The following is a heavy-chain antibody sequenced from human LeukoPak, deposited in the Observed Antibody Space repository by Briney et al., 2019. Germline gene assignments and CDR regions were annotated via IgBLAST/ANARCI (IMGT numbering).Heavy chain of an antibody. CDR2: INHSGST. J-gene: IGHJ4*02. CDR1: GGSFSGYY. CDR3: ARGPNWTVTTPFDY. Sequence: SETLSLTCAVYGGSFSGYYWSWIRQPPGKGLEWIGEINHSGSTNYNPSLKSRVTISVDTSKNQFSLKLSSVAAADTAVYYCARGPNWTVTTPFDYWGQGTLVTVSS. D-gene: IGHD4-17*01. V-gene: IGHV4-34*01.